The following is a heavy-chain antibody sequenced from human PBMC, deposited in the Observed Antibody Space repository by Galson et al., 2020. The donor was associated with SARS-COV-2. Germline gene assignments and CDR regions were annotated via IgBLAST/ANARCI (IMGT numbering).Heavy chain of an antibody. J-gene: IGHJ6*03. CDR1: GGSFSGYY. V-gene: IGHV4-34*01. D-gene: IGHD3-10*01. CDR2: INHSGST. CDR3: ARVPVIFKTELLWFGEKGYYMDV. Sequence: SETLSLTCAVYGGSFSGYYWSWIRQPPGKGLEWIGEINHSGSTNYNPSLKSRVTISVDTSKNQFSLKLSSVTAADTAVYYCARVPVIFKTELLWFGEKGYYMDVWGKGTTVTVSS.